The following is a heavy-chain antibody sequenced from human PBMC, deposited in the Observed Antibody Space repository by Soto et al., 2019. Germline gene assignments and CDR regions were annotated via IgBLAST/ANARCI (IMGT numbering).Heavy chain of an antibody. D-gene: IGHD3-10*01. CDR2: IRSKAYGGTT. V-gene: IGHV3-49*03. CDR1: GFTFGDYA. J-gene: IGHJ4*02. Sequence: GGSLRLSCTASGFTFGDYAMSWFRQAPGKGLEWVGFIRSKAYGGTTEYAASVKGRFTISRDDSKSIAYLQMNSLKTEDTAVYYCTRDATYLTYYYGSGSYPFDYWGQGTLVTVS. CDR3: TRDATYLTYYYGSGSYPFDY.